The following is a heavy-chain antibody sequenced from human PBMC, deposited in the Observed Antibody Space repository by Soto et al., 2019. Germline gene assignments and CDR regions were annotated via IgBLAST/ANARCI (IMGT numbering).Heavy chain of an antibody. CDR2: TYYRSKWYY. V-gene: IGHV6-1*01. Sequence: SQTLSLTRAISGDSVSSNSATWNLIRQSPSRGLEWLGRTYYRSKWYYDYAVSVKSRITINPDTSKNQFSLQLNSVTPEDTAVYYCARDPVTAADYFDYWGPGTLVTVSS. CDR1: GDSVSSNSAT. D-gene: IGHD6-13*01. J-gene: IGHJ4*02. CDR3: ARDPVTAADYFDY.